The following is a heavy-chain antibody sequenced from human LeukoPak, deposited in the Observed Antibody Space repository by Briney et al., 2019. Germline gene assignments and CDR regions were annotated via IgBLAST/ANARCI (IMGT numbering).Heavy chain of an antibody. D-gene: IGHD4-17*01. CDR1: GFPFNTYA. CDR3: AKSVRRGGAYGDYLGGDY. J-gene: IGHJ4*02. V-gene: IGHV3-23*01. Sequence: GGSLRLSCAAYGFPFNTYAMSWVRQAPGKGLEWVSGISGSGGNTYYAGSVKGRFTISRDNSKDTLYLQMNSLRAEDTAIYYCAKSVRRGGAYGDYLGGDYWGQGTLVTVSS. CDR2: ISGSGGNT.